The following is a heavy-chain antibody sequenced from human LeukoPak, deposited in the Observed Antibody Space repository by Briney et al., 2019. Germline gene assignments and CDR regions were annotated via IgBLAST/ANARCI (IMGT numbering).Heavy chain of an antibody. V-gene: IGHV4-59*08. CDR1: GGSTTIYY. J-gene: IGHJ6*02. CDR2: IYYSGNT. Sequence: SETLSLTCTVSGGSTTIYYWSWIRQPPGKGLEWIGSIYYSGNTNYNPSLKSRVTISVDTSKNQFSLKLSSVTAADTAVYYCARHQFPFHYYGLDVWGQGTTVTVSS. CDR3: ARHQFPFHYYGLDV. D-gene: IGHD2-21*01.